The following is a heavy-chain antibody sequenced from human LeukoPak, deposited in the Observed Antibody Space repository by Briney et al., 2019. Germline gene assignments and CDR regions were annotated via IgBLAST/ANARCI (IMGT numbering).Heavy chain of an antibody. J-gene: IGHJ3*02. D-gene: IGHD4-23*01. CDR2: VFYRGRP. Sequence: SETLSLTCTVSGGSISSRNWNWIRQPPGKGLEWIGDVFYRGRPNYNPALESRVTISVDTSKIQFSLKLTSVTAADTAMYYCARETTVVRPGRSDPFDIWGQGTMVTVSS. V-gene: IGHV4-59*11. CDR1: GGSISSRN. CDR3: ARETTVVRPGRSDPFDI.